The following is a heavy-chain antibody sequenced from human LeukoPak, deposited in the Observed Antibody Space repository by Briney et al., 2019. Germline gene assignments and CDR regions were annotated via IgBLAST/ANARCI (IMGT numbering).Heavy chain of an antibody. J-gene: IGHJ4*02. CDR1: GFSFSTYS. CDR3: VVLAVAGTLGFDY. V-gene: IGHV3-48*01. CDR2: ISSSSRTI. Sequence: GSLRLSCAASGFSFSTYSMNWVRQAPGKGLEWVSYISSSSRTIYYADSVKGRFTISRDNAKNSLYLQMNSLRAEDTAVYYCVVLAVAGTLGFDYWGQGTLVTVSS. D-gene: IGHD6-19*01.